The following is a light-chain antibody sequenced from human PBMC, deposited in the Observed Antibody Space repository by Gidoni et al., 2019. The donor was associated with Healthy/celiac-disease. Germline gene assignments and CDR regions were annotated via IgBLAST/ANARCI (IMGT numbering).Light chain of an antibody. CDR1: QSVSSY. CDR2: DAS. CDR3: QQRSNWPSP. V-gene: IGKV3-11*01. J-gene: IGKJ5*01. Sequence: EIELTQSPATLSLSPGERATLSCRASQSVSSYLAWYQQKPGQAPRLLIYDASNRATGIPARFSGSGSGTDFTLTISSLEPEDFAVYYCQQRSNWPSPFGQGTRLEIK.